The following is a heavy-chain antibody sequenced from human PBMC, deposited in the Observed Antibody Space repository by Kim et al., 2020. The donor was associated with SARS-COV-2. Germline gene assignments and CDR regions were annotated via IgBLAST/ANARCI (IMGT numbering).Heavy chain of an antibody. CDR1: GYTFTSYA. Sequence: ASVKVSCKASGYTFTSYAMNWVRQAPGQGLEWMGWINTNTGNPTYAQGFTGRFVFSLDTSVSTAYLQISSLKAEDTAVYYCASYGGNSEYWYFDLWGRGTLVTVSS. V-gene: IGHV7-4-1*02. J-gene: IGHJ2*01. D-gene: IGHD2-21*02. CDR2: INTNTGNP. CDR3: ASYGGNSEYWYFDL.